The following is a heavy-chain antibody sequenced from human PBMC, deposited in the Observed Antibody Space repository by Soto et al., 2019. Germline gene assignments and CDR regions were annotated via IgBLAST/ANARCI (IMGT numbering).Heavy chain of an antibody. J-gene: IGHJ6*02. CDR1: GYIFTGYF. CDR3: ASFYSSRGEFYYYGMDV. D-gene: IGHD6-13*01. CDR2: INPNSGGT. Sequence: ASVKVSCKASGYIFTGYFMHWVRQAPGQGLEWMGWINPNSGGTNYAQKFQGRVTLTRDTSISTAYMDLSSLRSDDTAVYYCASFYSSRGEFYYYGMDVWGQGTTVTVSS. V-gene: IGHV1-2*02.